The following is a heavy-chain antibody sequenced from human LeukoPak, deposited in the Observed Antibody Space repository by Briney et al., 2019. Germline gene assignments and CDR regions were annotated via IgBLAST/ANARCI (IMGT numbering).Heavy chain of an antibody. Sequence: GGSLRLSCAASGFTFSSYGMHWFRQAPGKGLEWVAFIRYDGSNKYYADSVKGRFTISRDNSKNTLYLQMNSLRAEDTAVYYCAKVGYYDSSGYPWYFQHWGQGTLVTVSS. D-gene: IGHD3-22*01. CDR1: GFTFSSYG. V-gene: IGHV3-30*02. CDR3: AKVGYYDSSGYPWYFQH. CDR2: IRYDGSNK. J-gene: IGHJ1*01.